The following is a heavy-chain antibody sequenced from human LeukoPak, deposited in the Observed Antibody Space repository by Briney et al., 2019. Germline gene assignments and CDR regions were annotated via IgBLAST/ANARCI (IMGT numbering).Heavy chain of an antibody. CDR3: TGEESRTCAY. CDR2: TYYRSNWNN. Sequence: SQTLSLSCVISGDSVSINSVAWIWIRQSPSRGLEWLGRTYYRSNWNNEYAASVKSRMSIDPDTSKNQFSLQLYSVTPEDTAIYFCTGEESRTCAYWGQGTLVTVSS. V-gene: IGHV6-1*01. J-gene: IGHJ4*02. CDR1: GDSVSINSVA.